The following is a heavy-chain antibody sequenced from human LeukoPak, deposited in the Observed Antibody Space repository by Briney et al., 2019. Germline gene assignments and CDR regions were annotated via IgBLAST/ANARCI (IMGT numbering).Heavy chain of an antibody. CDR3: ARRYDF. J-gene: IGHJ4*02. CDR2: IYSGGST. V-gene: IGHV3-66*02. Sequence: GGSLRLSCAASGFTASSNYMSWVRQAPGKGLEWVSVIYSGGSTYYAASVKGRFTISRDNSKTTLYLQMNSLRAEDTAVYYCARRYDFWGQGTLVTVSS. D-gene: IGHD3-16*02. CDR1: GFTASSNY.